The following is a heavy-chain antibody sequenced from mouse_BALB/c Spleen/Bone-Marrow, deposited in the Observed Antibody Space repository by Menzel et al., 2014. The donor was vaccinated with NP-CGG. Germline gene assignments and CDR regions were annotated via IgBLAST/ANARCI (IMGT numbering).Heavy chain of an antibody. V-gene: IGHV1S41*01. J-gene: IGHJ2*01. CDR2: IAPGSGST. D-gene: IGHD2-14*01. Sequence: DLVKPGASVKLSCTASGYTFTSYWITWIHQRPGQGLEWIGRIAPGSGSTYYNEMFKGKAVLTVDTSYSTAYSQLSSLSAVDSAVYFCDYYRYDVNYWGQGTTLTVSS. CDR3: DYYRYDVNY. CDR1: GYTFTSYW.